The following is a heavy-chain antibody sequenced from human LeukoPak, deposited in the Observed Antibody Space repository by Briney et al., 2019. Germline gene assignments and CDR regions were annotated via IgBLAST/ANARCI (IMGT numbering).Heavy chain of an antibody. V-gene: IGHV3-21*01. CDR3: GRLAHNAWYAIDF. J-gene: IGHJ4*02. D-gene: IGHD2-2*01. CDR1: GFTFSSHS. Sequence: GGSLRLSCAASGFTFSSHSMTRVRQAPGKGLEWVSSISSSSNYIYYADSVKGRFTISRDNAKNSLYLQANSLRAEDTAVYYCGRLAHNAWYAIDFWGQGTLVTVSS. CDR2: ISSSSNYI.